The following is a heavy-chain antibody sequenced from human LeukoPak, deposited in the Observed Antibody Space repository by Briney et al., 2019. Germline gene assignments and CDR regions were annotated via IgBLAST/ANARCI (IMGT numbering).Heavy chain of an antibody. CDR3: AKETISGVGVPRSDY. D-gene: IGHD3-3*01. V-gene: IGHV3-23*01. CDR1: GFTFSSYA. CDR2: ISGSGGST. J-gene: IGHJ4*02. Sequence: GGSLRLSCAASGFTFSSYAMSWVRQAPGKGLEWVSAISGSGGSTYYADSVKGRFTISRDNSKNTLYLQMGSLGAEDTAVYYCAKETISGVGVPRSDYWGQGTLVTVSS.